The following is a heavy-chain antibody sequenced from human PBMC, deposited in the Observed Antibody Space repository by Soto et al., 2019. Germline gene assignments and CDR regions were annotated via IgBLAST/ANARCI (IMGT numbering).Heavy chain of an antibody. Sequence: LRLSCAASGFTFSSYAMSWVRQAPGKGLEWVSAISGSGGSTYYADSVKGRFTISRDNSKNTLYLQMNSLRAEDTAVYYCAKGGTYYYDSSGYGSAFDIWGQGTMVTVSS. D-gene: IGHD3-22*01. CDR2: ISGSGGST. V-gene: IGHV3-23*01. J-gene: IGHJ3*02. CDR1: GFTFSSYA. CDR3: AKGGTYYYDSSGYGSAFDI.